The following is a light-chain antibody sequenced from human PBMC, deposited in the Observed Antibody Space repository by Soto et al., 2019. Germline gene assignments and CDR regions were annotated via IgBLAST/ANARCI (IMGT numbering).Light chain of an antibody. CDR2: DNS. CDR3: GTWDSSLSACV. Sequence: QSVLTQPPSVSAAPGQKVTISCSGGSSNIGNNYVAWYQQLPGAAPQLLIYDNSERPSGIPDRFSGSKSGTSATLGISGLQTGDEADYYCGTWDSSLSACVFGGGTKLTVL. CDR1: SSNIGNNY. V-gene: IGLV1-51*01. J-gene: IGLJ3*02.